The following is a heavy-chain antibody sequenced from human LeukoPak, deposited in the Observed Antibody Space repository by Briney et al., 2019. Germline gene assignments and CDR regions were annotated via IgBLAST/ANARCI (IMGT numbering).Heavy chain of an antibody. Sequence: ASATVSCKVSGNSLSELSIQWVRQAPGKGLECVGGFDPEEAKMVYAQNFQGRVTMTEDTSTQTAYMELSGLTSGDTAVYYCTTRSGDFWSGFVNWGQGTLVTVSS. CDR1: GNSLSELS. CDR3: TTRSGDFWSGFVN. D-gene: IGHD3-3*01. CDR2: FDPEEAKM. V-gene: IGHV1-24*01. J-gene: IGHJ4*02.